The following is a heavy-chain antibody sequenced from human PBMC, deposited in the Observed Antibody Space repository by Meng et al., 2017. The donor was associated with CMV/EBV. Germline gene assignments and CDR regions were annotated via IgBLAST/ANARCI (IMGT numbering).Heavy chain of an antibody. V-gene: IGHV4-39*07. D-gene: IGHD3-3*01. CDR2: IYYSGST. J-gene: IGHJ4*02. Sequence: SETLSLTCTVSGGSISSNSYYWGWIRQPPGKGLEWIGSIYYSGSTYYNPSLKSRVTISVDTSKNQFSLKLSSVTAADTAVYYCAEYDFWTYYFDYWGQGTLVTVSS. CDR3: AEYDFWTYYFDY. CDR1: GGSISSNSYY.